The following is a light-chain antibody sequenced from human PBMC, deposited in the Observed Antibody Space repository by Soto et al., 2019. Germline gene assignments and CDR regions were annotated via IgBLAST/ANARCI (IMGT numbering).Light chain of an antibody. V-gene: IGKV1-39*01. Sequence: DIQMTQSPSSLSASLGDRVNITCPAKQDISSYLVWDQHKLGQAPKLLIHAASTLASGVPSRFSGSESGTDFTLTISGLEHEDSSTYYCQQSYRTPWTFGQGTKVEIK. J-gene: IGKJ1*01. CDR1: QDISSY. CDR3: QQSYRTPWT. CDR2: AAS.